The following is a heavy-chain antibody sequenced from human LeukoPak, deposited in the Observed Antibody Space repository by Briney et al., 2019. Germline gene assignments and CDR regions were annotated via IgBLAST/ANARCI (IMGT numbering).Heavy chain of an antibody. CDR1: GGSISSSSYY. Sequence: SETLSLTCTVSGGSISSSSYYWGWIRQPPGKGLEWIGSIYYSGSTYYNPSLKSRVTISVDTPKNQFSLKLSSVAAADTAVYFCANADRFCSGTCHVPDAFDFWGQGTMVTVSS. V-gene: IGHV4-39*07. J-gene: IGHJ3*01. D-gene: IGHD2-15*01. CDR3: ANADRFCSGTCHVPDAFDF. CDR2: IYYSGST.